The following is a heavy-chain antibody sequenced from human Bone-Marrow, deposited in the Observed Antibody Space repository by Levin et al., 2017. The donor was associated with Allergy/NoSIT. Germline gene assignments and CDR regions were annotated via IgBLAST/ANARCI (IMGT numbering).Heavy chain of an antibody. CDR2: IRSSNGNV. CDR1: EFTFNNYA. Sequence: PGGSLRLSCAASEFTFNNYAMSWVRQAPGKGLEWVSFIRSSNGNVYYADSVRGRFTISRDNAKNSLYLEMHSLRADDTGVYYCARTNSRDGYNYFFDSWGQGILVTVSS. CDR3: ARTNSRDGYNYFFDS. J-gene: IGHJ4*02. D-gene: IGHD5-24*01. V-gene: IGHV3-21*01.